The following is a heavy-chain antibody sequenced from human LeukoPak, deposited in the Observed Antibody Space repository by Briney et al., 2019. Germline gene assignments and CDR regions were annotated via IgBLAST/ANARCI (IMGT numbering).Heavy chain of an antibody. V-gene: IGHV3-48*03. D-gene: IGHD4-17*01. Sequence: GGSLRLSCAASGFTFSSYEMNWVRQAPGKGLERVSYISSSGSIIYYADSVKGRFTISRDNAKNSLYLQMNSLRAEDTALYYCARDLGMTDGDYVSYFDYWGQGTLVTVSS. J-gene: IGHJ4*02. CDR2: ISSSGSII. CDR3: ARDLGMTDGDYVSYFDY. CDR1: GFTFSSYE.